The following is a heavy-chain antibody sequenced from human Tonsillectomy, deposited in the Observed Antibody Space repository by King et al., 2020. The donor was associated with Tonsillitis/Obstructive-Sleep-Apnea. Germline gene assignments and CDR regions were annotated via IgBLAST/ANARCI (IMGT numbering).Heavy chain of an antibody. D-gene: IGHD3-22*01. CDR2: IYYSGGT. J-gene: IGHJ4*02. Sequence: QLQESGPGLVKPSETLSLICTVSGGSITNYYWSWIRQPPGKGLEWIGHIYYSGGTNYNPSLKRRVTISVDTSKTKFSLQLSSVTAADTAVYYCARGRSYHDSTGYFYWGQGTLVTVSS. V-gene: IGHV4-59*01. CDR1: GGSITNYY. CDR3: ARGRSYHDSTGYFY.